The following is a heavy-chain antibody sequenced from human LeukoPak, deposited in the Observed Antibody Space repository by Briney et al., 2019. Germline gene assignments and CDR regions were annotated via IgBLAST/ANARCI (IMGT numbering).Heavy chain of an antibody. V-gene: IGHV1-18*01. Sequence: ASVKVSCKASGYTFTSYGISWVRQAPGQGLEWMGWISAHNGNTNYAQKLQGRVTMTTDTSTSTAYMELRSLRSDDTAVYYCARVLGDYYYYGMDVWGQETTVTVSS. J-gene: IGHJ6*02. CDR3: ARVLGDYYYYGMDV. CDR1: GYTFTSYG. CDR2: ISAHNGNT.